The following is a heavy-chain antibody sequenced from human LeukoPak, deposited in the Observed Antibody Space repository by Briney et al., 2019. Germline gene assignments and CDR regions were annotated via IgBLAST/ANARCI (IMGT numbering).Heavy chain of an antibody. D-gene: IGHD3-10*01. CDR3: ARVPLLWFGELLSTYYYYGMDV. Sequence: SETLSLTCAVYGGSFSGYYWSWVRQPPGKGLEWIGEINHSGSTNYNPSLKSRVTISVDTSKNQFSLKLSSVTAADTAVYYCARVPLLWFGELLSTYYYYGMDVWGQGTTVTVSS. CDR1: GGSFSGYY. V-gene: IGHV4-34*01. CDR2: INHSGST. J-gene: IGHJ6*02.